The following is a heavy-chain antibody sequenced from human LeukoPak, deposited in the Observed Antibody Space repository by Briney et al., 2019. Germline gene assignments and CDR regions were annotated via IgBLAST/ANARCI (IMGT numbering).Heavy chain of an antibody. D-gene: IGHD3-22*01. CDR2: TIGDGITT. Sequence: GGSLRPSCAASGFAFHDDAIHGGRQGPGKGREWVSLTIGDGITTYFADSVKGRFTISKDNSRTTLVLQMNSLRGEDTAVYYCARVRGDYYDSSGYPLDYWGQGTLVTVSS. CDR1: GFAFHDDA. V-gene: IGHV3-23*01. CDR3: ARVRGDYYDSSGYPLDY. J-gene: IGHJ4*02.